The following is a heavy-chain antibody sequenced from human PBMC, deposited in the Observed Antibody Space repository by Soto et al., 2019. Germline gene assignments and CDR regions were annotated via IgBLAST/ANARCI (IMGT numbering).Heavy chain of an antibody. V-gene: IGHV5-51*01. D-gene: IGHD3-10*01. J-gene: IGHJ6*02. CDR3: SRPNTVRGVIGGMDV. Sequence: GGSLKTLCKSSVNIFGNPWIAWVRQMPGKGLEWMWIIYRVDCETRYSPSFQGQVTFSDDKSINNAYLEWNSLKASDNAIYYCSRPNTVRGVIGGMDVWGQGTTVTVSS. CDR1: VNIFGNPW. CDR2: IYRVDCET.